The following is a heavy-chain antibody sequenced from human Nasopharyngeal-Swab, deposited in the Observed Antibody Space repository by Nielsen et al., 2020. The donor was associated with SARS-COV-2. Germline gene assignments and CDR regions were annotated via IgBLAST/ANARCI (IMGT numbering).Heavy chain of an antibody. D-gene: IGHD5-24*01. Sequence: GSLRLSCSVSGGSFNGFYWNWIRQAPGKGLEWIGAINHNERTNYNPSLKSRVTMSVDTSTNQVSLKLNSLTATDTAVYYCARAGRVGDAYTGLDVWGQGTTVTVSS. CDR2: INHNERT. J-gene: IGHJ6*02. V-gene: IGHV4-34*01. CDR3: ARAGRVGDAYTGLDV. CDR1: GGSFNGFY.